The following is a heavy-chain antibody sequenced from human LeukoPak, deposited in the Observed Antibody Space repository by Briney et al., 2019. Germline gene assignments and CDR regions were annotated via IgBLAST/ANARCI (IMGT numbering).Heavy chain of an antibody. CDR3: ARTDYHGSGSFYDNWFDP. CDR2: IYYSGST. V-gene: IGHV4-59*01. D-gene: IGHD3-10*01. CDR1: GNSISDYY. Sequence: SETLSLTCTVSGNSISDYYWNWIRQPPGKGLEWIGYIYYSGSTNYNPSLRSRVTISVDTSKNQFSLKLSSVTAADTAVYYCARTDYHGSGSFYDNWFDPWGQGTLVTVSS. J-gene: IGHJ5*02.